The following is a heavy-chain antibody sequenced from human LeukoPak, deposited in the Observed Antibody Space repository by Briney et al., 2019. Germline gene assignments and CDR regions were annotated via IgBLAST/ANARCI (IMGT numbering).Heavy chain of an antibody. CDR2: ISSSSGTI. CDR3: ARDCSGDSCYSGWGFYYGLDV. V-gene: IGHV3-48*04. J-gene: IGHJ6*02. CDR1: GFTFSSYS. D-gene: IGHD2-15*01. Sequence: GGSLRLSCAASGFTFSSYSMNWVRQAPGKGLEWVSYISSSSGTIYYADSVKGRFTISRDNAKNSVYLQINSLRAEDTAAYYCARDCSGDSCYSGWGFYYGLDVWGQGTTVTVPS.